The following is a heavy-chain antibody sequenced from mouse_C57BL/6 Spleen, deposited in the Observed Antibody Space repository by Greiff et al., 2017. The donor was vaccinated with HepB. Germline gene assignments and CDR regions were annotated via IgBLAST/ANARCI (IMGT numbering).Heavy chain of an antibody. CDR3: ARYDDYDEAY. V-gene: IGHV7-3*01. J-gene: IGHJ3*01. Sequence: EVKLVESGGGLVQPGGSLSLSCAASGFTFTDYYMSWVRQPPGKALEWLGFIRNKANGYTTEYSASVKGRFTISRDNSQSILYLQMNALRAEDSATDYCARYDDYDEAYWGQGTLVTVSA. D-gene: IGHD2-4*01. CDR1: GFTFTDYY. CDR2: IRNKANGYTT.